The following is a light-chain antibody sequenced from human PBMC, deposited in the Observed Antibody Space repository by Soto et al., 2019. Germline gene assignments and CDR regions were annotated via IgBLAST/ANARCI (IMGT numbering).Light chain of an antibody. V-gene: IGKV3-20*01. CDR1: QSLSSNY. CDR3: QQYDNLPRT. J-gene: IGKJ3*01. Sequence: EIVLTQSPDTLSLSPGERATLSCTASQSLSSNYLAWYQQRPGQAPRLLIYGASNRATGIPDRFSGSGSGTDFTLTISRLEPEDFSVYYCQQYDNLPRTFGPGTKVDIK. CDR2: GAS.